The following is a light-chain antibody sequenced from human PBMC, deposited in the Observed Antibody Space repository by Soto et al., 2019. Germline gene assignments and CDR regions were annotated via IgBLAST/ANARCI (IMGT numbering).Light chain of an antibody. Sequence: EIVMTQSPATLSVSPGERATLSCRASQSVSSNLAWYQQKPGQAPRLLIYGASTRSTGIPARFSGSGSGKEFTLTLSSLQSEDFAVYYCQQYNNWPRTFGQGTKVEIK. CDR1: QSVSSN. V-gene: IGKV3-15*01. CDR2: GAS. CDR3: QQYNNWPRT. J-gene: IGKJ1*01.